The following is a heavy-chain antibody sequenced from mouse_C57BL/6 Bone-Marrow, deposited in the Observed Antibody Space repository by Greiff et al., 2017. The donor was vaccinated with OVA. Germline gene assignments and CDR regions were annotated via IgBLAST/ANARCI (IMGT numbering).Heavy chain of an antibody. CDR1: GYAFSSSW. V-gene: IGHV1-82*01. Sequence: VKLVESGPELVKPGASVKISCKASGYAFSSSWMNWVKQRPGKGLEWIGRIYPGDGDTNYNGKCKGKATLTADKSSSTAYMQLSSLTSEDSAVYFCARTGYYVDYWGQGTTLTVSS. J-gene: IGHJ2*01. CDR2: IYPGDGDT. CDR3: ARTGYYVDY.